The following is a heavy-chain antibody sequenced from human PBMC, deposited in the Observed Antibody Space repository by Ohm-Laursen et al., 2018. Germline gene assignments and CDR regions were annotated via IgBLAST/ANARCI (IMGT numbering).Heavy chain of an antibody. D-gene: IGHD5-24*01. CDR3: ARVSRRDGYNPLDY. CDR2: IYYSGST. V-gene: IGHV4-59*01. CDR1: GGSISSYY. Sequence: SQTLSLTCTVSGGSISSYYWSWIRQPPGKGLEWIGYIYYSGSTNYNPSLKSRVTISVDTPKNQFSLKLSSVTAADTAVYYCARVSRRDGYNPLDYWGQGTLVTVSS. J-gene: IGHJ4*02.